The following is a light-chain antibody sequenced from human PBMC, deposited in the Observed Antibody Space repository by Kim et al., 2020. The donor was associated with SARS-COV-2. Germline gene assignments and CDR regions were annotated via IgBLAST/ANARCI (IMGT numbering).Light chain of an antibody. J-gene: IGLJ2*01. V-gene: IGLV3-19*01. Sequence: AWEQNVRITCEGDSLRSYSASWYQQKPGQAPVLVIYGKNNRPSGIPDRFSGSSSGNTASLTITGAQAEDEADYYCNSRDSSGNHLVFGGGTQLTVL. CDR1: SLRSYS. CDR2: GKN. CDR3: NSRDSSGNHLV.